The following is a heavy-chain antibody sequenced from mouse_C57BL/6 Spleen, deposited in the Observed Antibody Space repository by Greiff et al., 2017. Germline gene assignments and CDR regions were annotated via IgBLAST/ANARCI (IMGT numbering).Heavy chain of an antibody. J-gene: IGHJ1*03. D-gene: IGHD1-1*01. CDR1: GYSITSGYY. Sequence: ESGPGLVKPSQSLSLTCSVTGYSITSGYYWNWIRQFPGNKLEWMGYISYDGSNNYNPSLKNRISITRDTSKNQFFLKLNSVTTEDTATYYCARDYYGSSQVPWYFDVWGTGTTVTVSS. CDR2: ISYDGSN. V-gene: IGHV3-6*01. CDR3: ARDYYGSSQVPWYFDV.